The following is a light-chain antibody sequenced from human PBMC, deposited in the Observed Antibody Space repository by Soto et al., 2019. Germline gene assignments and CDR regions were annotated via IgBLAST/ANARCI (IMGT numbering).Light chain of an antibody. Sequence: EIVLTQSPGTLSLSPGERATLSCRASQSVSGSYLAWYQQKPGQAPRLLIYGASSRATGIPDRFSRSGSGTDLTLTISRLEPEDFAVYYCQQYGSSPSTFGQGTKVEIK. J-gene: IGKJ1*01. CDR3: QQYGSSPST. V-gene: IGKV3-20*01. CDR2: GAS. CDR1: QSVSGSY.